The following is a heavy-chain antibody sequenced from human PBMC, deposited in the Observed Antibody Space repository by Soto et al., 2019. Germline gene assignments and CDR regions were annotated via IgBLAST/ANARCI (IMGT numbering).Heavy chain of an antibody. CDR2: MYPGDSDT. CDR3: SRDDSDWFFN. V-gene: IGHV5-51*01. CDR1: GYSFTSYW. J-gene: IGHJ4*02. D-gene: IGHD3-9*01. Sequence: PGESLKISCKASGYSFTSYWIGWVRQMPGKGLEWMGIMYPGDSDTRYSPSFRGQVTISADKSISTAYLQWNSLESEDTAVYYCSRDDSDWFFNWGRGTLVTVSS.